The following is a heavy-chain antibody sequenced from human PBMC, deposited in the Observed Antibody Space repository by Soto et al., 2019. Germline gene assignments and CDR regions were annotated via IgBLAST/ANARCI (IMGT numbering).Heavy chain of an antibody. Sequence: PSVKVSCKAPGGNFSSNGIRWVRQAPGQGLELMGGIIPTFGTTNYAHKFRGRVTITADESTGTAYMELSSLRSDDTAVYYCAGASDSTWYNWLDPWGQGTLVTVSS. CDR3: AGASDSTWYNWLDP. CDR2: IIPTFGTT. CDR1: GGNFSSNG. J-gene: IGHJ5*02. D-gene: IGHD4-4*01. V-gene: IGHV1-69*13.